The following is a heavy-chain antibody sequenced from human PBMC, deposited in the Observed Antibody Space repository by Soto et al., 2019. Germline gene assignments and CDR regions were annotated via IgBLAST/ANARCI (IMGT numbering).Heavy chain of an antibody. J-gene: IGHJ4*02. V-gene: IGHV4-34*01. D-gene: IGHD3-16*02. Sequence: SETLSLTCAVYGGSFSGYYWSWIRQPPGKGLEWIGEINHSGSTNYNPSLKSRVTISVDTSKNQFSLKLSSVTAADTAVYYCARTFYVWGSYRLDYWGQGTLVTVSS. CDR2: INHSGST. CDR1: GGSFSGYY. CDR3: ARTFYVWGSYRLDY.